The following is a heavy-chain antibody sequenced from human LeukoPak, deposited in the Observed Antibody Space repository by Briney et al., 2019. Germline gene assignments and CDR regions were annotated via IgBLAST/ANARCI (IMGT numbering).Heavy chain of an antibody. CDR2: INPSGGST. CDR1: GYTFTSYH. Sequence: ASVKVSCKASGYTFTSYHIHWVRQAPGQGLEWMGIINPSGGSTTYAQKYQGRVTMTRDTSTSTVYMELSSLRSGDTAVYYCAREGNWYDYWGQGTLVTVSS. V-gene: IGHV1-46*01. J-gene: IGHJ5*01. CDR3: AREGNWYDY.